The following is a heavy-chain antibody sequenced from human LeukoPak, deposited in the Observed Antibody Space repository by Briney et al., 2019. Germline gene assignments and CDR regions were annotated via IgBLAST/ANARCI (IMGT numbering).Heavy chain of an antibody. CDR2: ISSRGSYR. V-gene: IGHV3-21*01. J-gene: IGHJ6*02. D-gene: IGHD1-7*01. Sequence: SSISSRGSYRFYADSVKRRFTISRDNASKSLSLQMTSLRGEDTAVYYCVRVSRKLGGMDVWGQGTTVTVSS. CDR3: VRVSRKLGGMDV.